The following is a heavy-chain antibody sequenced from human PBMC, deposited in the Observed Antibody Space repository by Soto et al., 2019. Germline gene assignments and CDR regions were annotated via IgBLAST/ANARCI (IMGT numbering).Heavy chain of an antibody. CDR3: ARHDCISSSCYYYYYYVMDV. Sequence: QVQLVQSGAEVKKPGSSVKVSCKASGDTFSSYAISWVRQAPGQGLEWMGGIIPFFDTANYAQQFQGRVTITADESTSTAYMEPSSLRSEDTAVYYCARHDCISSSCYYYYYYVMDVWGQGTTVTVSS. CDR2: IIPFFDTA. CDR1: GDTFSSYA. V-gene: IGHV1-69*12. D-gene: IGHD2-2*01. J-gene: IGHJ6*02.